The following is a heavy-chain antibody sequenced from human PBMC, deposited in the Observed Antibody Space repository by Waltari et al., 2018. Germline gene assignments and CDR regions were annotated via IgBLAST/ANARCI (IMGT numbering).Heavy chain of an antibody. CDR2: FWYDGSKQ. J-gene: IGHJ2*01. D-gene: IGHD2-21*01. V-gene: IGHV3-33*06. CDR1: GFSLRNYG. Sequence: QVQLVESGGGVVQPGESLALSCAASGFSLRNYGVHWLRQVPGKGLEWLADFWYDGSKQYYADSVRGRSTISRDTSTSTVSLHMNSLRVEDTAVYYCAKDGHLFGCFWYFDFWGRGTLVTVS. CDR3: AKDGHLFGCFWYFDF.